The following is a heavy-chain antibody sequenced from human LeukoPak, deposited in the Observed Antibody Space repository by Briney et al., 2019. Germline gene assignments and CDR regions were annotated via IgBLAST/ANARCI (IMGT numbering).Heavy chain of an antibody. J-gene: IGHJ5*02. CDR1: GFTFSDYT. Sequence: PGGSLRLSCVASGFTFSDYTMTWVRQAPGKGLEWISYIDISSSSTYYADSVKGRFTISRDNAKNSLYRQMSSLRAEDTALYYCARGPPLFDPWGQGTLVTVSS. V-gene: IGHV3-48*04. CDR2: IDISSSST. CDR3: ARGPPLFDP.